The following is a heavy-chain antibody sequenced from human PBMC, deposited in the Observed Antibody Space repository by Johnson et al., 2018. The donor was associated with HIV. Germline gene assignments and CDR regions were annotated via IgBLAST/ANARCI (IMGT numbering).Heavy chain of an antibody. J-gene: IGHJ3*02. CDR3: ARDARYYYDSRGDALDI. CDR1: GFTFSSYG. CDR2: ISYDGSNK. Sequence: QVQLVESGGGVVQPGRSLRLSCAASGFTFSSYGMHWVRQAPGKGLEWLAVISYDGSNKYYADSVKGRFTISRDNSKNTLYLQMNSLRAEDTAVYYCARDARYYYDSRGDALDIWGQGTMVTVSS. D-gene: IGHD3-22*01. V-gene: IGHV3-30*03.